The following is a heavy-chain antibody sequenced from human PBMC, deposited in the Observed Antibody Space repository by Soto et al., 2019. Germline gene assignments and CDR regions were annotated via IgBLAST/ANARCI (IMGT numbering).Heavy chain of an antibody. J-gene: IGHJ4*02. Sequence: QVQLVQSGAEVRKPGSSMKVSCKASGGTFNNLSFNWVRQAPGPGLGWMGGFIPIFGTSNYAQKFQGRVTVTANRSTSTDFMQLTSLRSDEDAFYVFGEGAAIILFNFDYWGQGTLVSVSS. CDR2: FIPIFGTS. D-gene: IGHD2-2*01. CDR1: GGTFNNLS. CDR3: GEGAAIILFNFDY. V-gene: IGHV1-69*06.